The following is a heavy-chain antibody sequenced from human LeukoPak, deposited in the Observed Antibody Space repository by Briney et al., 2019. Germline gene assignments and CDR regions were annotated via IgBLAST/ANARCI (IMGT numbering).Heavy chain of an antibody. Sequence: GGSLRLSCAASGFTFSSYWMTWVRQAPGKGLEWVANIKQDGSGKHYVDSVKGRFTISRDNAKNSLYLQMNSLRTEDTAVFYCARGLSGFDYWGQGTLVTVSS. CDR3: ARGLSGFDY. D-gene: IGHD3-3*01. CDR1: GFTFSSYW. J-gene: IGHJ4*02. V-gene: IGHV3-7*03. CDR2: IKQDGSGK.